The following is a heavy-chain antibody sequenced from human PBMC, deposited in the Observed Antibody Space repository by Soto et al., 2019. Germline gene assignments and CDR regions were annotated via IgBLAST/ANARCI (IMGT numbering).Heavy chain of an antibody. CDR3: ARDRDNSSGYYSDAFDS. D-gene: IGHD3-22*01. V-gene: IGHV1-18*01. CDR2: ISAYNGNT. Sequence: ASVKVSCKASGYTFTSYGISWVRQAPGQGLEWMGWISAYNGNTNYAQKLQGRVTMTTDTSTSTAYMELRSLRSDDTAVYYCARDRDNSSGYYSDAFDSWGQGTMVTVSS. CDR1: GYTFTSYG. J-gene: IGHJ3*02.